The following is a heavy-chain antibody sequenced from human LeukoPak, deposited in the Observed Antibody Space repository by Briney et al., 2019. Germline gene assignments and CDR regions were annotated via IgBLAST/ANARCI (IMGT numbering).Heavy chain of an antibody. V-gene: IGHV3-48*04. CDR2: ISSSSSTI. Sequence: PGGSLRLSCAASGFTFSSHSMNWVRQAPGKGLEWVSYISSSSSTIYYADSVKGRFTISRDNAKNSLYLQMNSLRAEDTAVYYCARDKDWVFDYWGRGTLVTVSS. D-gene: IGHD3-9*01. J-gene: IGHJ4*02. CDR3: ARDKDWVFDY. CDR1: GFTFSSHS.